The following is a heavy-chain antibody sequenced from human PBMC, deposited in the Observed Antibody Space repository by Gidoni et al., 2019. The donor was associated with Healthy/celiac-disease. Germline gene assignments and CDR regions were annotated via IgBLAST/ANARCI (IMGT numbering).Heavy chain of an antibody. D-gene: IGHD4-17*01. V-gene: IGHV4-38-2*01. CDR1: GYSISSGYY. CDR3: ARNGNSLLDY. J-gene: IGHJ4*02. Sequence: QVQLQESGPGLVKPSETLSLTCAVSGYSISSGYYWGWIRQPPGKGLEWIGSIYHSGSTYYNPSLKSRVTISVDTSKNQFSLKLSSVTAADTAVYYCARNGNSLLDYWGQGTLVTVSS. CDR2: IYHSGST.